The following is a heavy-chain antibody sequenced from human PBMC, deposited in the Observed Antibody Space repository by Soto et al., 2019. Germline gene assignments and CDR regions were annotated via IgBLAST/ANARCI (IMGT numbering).Heavy chain of an antibody. CDR1: GFTFSSYW. CDR2: INSDGSST. CDR3: LVVAAATREDY. V-gene: IGHV3-74*01. Sequence: EVQLVESGGGLVQPGGSLRLSCAASGFTFSSYWMHWVRQAPGKGLVWVSRINSDGSSTSYADSVKGRFTISRDNAMNTLYLQMNSLRAEDTAVYYCLVVAAATREDYWGQGTLVTVSS. J-gene: IGHJ4*02. D-gene: IGHD2-15*01.